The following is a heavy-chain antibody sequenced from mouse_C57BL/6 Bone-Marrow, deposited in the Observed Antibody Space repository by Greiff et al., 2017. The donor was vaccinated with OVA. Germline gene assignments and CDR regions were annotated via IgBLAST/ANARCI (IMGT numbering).Heavy chain of an antibody. CDR2: INPNNGGT. CDR1: GYTFTDYY. D-gene: IGHD2-5*01. J-gene: IGHJ4*01. V-gene: IGHV1-26*01. CDR3: ANAYYSNYVGRRGYAMDY. Sequence: EVQLQQPGPELVKPGASVKISCKASGYTFTDYYMNWVKQSHGKSLEWIGDINPNNGGTSYNQKFKGKATLTVDKSSSTAYMELRSLTSEDSAVYYCANAYYSNYVGRRGYAMDYWGQGTSVTVSS.